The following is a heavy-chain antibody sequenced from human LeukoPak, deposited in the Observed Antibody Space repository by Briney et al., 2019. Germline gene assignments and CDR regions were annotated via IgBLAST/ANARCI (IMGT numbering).Heavy chain of an antibody. CDR1: GGSISSGNW. J-gene: IGHJ5*02. V-gene: IGHV4-4*02. CDR2: VYHSGST. D-gene: IGHD3-10*01. CDR3: ARDRVVFYYGSGRHPLAAWFDP. Sequence: SGTLSLTCAVSGGSISSGNWWSWVRQPPGKGLEWIGEVYHSGSTNYNPSLKSRITISVDTSKNQFSLNLSSVTAADTAVYYCARDRVVFYYGSGRHPLAAWFDPWGQGTLVTVSS.